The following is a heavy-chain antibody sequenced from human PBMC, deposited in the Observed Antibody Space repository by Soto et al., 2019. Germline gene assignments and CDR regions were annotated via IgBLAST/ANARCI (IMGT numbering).Heavy chain of an antibody. D-gene: IGHD3-3*01. CDR1: GGSISSGDYY. V-gene: IGHV4-31*03. CDR3: ARWWSGSRQGFDP. CDR2: IYYSGST. J-gene: IGHJ5*02. Sequence: QVQLQESGPGLVKPSQTLSLTCTVSGGSISSGDYYWSWIRQHPGKGLEWIGYIYYSGSTYYNPSGQSRXXISVATSKNQSSLKLSSVTAADTAVYYCARWWSGSRQGFDPWGQGTLVTVSS.